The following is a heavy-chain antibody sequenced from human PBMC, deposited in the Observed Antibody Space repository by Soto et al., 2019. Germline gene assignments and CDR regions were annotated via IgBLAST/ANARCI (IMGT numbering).Heavy chain of an antibody. V-gene: IGHV1-24*01. Sequence: GASAKASCKVPKKTPTALTIDWSRQAPGKGLEWMGRSAPEEGAPIYPQKFQGRVSMAEDPATDTAYMELTSLRFEHTAVYFCAADRRIGGTIGAFDFWGQVTLGTVSS. J-gene: IGHJ4*02. CDR3: AADRRIGGTIGAFDF. D-gene: IGHD1-7*01. CDR1: KKTPTALT. CDR2: SAPEEGAP.